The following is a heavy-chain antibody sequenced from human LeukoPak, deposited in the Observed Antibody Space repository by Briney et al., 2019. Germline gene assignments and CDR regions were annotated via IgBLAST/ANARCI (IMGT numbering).Heavy chain of an antibody. Sequence: GGSLRLSCVVSGFTVNRCWMNWVRQAPGKGLEWVAHINPDGRDTYYVDSVKGRFTISRDNAQNSMYLQMNSLRVEDTAVYYCTSWGDTTAEYFQRWGQGTLVTVSS. CDR1: GFTVNRCW. J-gene: IGHJ1*01. D-gene: IGHD2-21*02. V-gene: IGHV3-7*01. CDR2: INPDGRDT. CDR3: TSWGDTTAEYFQR.